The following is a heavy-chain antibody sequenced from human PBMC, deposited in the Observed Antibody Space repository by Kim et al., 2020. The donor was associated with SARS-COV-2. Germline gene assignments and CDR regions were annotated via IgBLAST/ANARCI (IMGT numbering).Heavy chain of an antibody. CDR3: AKDVPAYSGYDRLDY. V-gene: IGHV3-23*01. J-gene: IGHJ4*02. D-gene: IGHD5-12*01. Sequence: ADAVKGRFTISRDNSKNTLYLQMNSLRAEDTAVYYCAKDVPAYSGYDRLDYWGQGTLVTVSS.